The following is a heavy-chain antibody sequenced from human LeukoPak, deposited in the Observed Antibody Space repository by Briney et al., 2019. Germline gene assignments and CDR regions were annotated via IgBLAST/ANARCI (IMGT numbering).Heavy chain of an antibody. Sequence: GGSLRLSCVASGFTFSSYAMSWVRQAPGKGLEWVSAISGSGGSTYYADSVKGRFTISRDNSKNTLYLQMNSLRAEDTAVYYCAKDDDILTGYMGYWGQGTLVTVSS. CDR3: AKDDDILTGYMGY. D-gene: IGHD3-9*01. V-gene: IGHV3-23*01. CDR2: ISGSGGST. J-gene: IGHJ4*02. CDR1: GFTFSSYA.